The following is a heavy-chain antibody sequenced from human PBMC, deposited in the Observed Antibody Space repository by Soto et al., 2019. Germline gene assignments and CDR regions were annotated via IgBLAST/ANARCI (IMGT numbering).Heavy chain of an antibody. Sequence: QVQLQESGPGLVKPSQTLSLTCTVSGGSISSGGYYWSWIRQHPGKGLAWIGYIYYSGSTYYNPSLKSRVTIAVDTSKNQFSLKLSSVAAADTAMYYCATIVGVAPSHGMDVWGQGTTVTVSS. V-gene: IGHV4-31*03. J-gene: IGHJ6*02. CDR3: ATIVGVAPSHGMDV. CDR2: IYYSGST. CDR1: GGSISSGGYY. D-gene: IGHD3-3*01.